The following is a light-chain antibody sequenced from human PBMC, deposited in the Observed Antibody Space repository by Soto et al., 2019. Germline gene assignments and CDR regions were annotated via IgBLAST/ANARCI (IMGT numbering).Light chain of an antibody. CDR2: EVS. CDR3: SSYTVSSTYV. V-gene: IGLV2-14*01. CDR1: SSDVGGYNY. J-gene: IGLJ1*01. Sequence: QSASVSGSPGQSITISCTGTSSDVGGYNYVSWYQHHPGKAPKLMIYEVSNRPSGVSNRFSGSKSGNTASLTISGLQAEDEADYYCSSYTVSSTYVFGTGTKLTVL.